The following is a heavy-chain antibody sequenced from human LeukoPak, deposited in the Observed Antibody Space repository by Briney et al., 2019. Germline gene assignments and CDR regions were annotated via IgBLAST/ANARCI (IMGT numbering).Heavy chain of an antibody. CDR3: ARVMYGGKEGTFDY. CDR1: GYSFTNYW. Sequence: GESLKISCKGSGYSFTNYWIGWVRQIPGKGLEWVGIINPADSDNSKSPAFHGQVTISADKSISTAYLQWSSLKAADSAMYYCARVMYGGKEGTFDYWGQGTLVTVSS. V-gene: IGHV5-51*01. J-gene: IGHJ4*02. CDR2: INPADSDN. D-gene: IGHD4-23*01.